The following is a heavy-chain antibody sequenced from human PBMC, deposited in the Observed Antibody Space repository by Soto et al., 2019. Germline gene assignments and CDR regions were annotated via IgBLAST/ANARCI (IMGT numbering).Heavy chain of an antibody. CDR2: MIPIFGTA. D-gene: IGHD7-27*01. CDR3: ARVPTGDRPNSYYYYMDV. J-gene: IGHJ6*03. Sequence: ASVKVSCKASGGTFSSYAISWVRQAPGQGLEGMGGMIPIFGTANYAQTFQGRVTITADESTCTAYMELSSLRSEDTAVYYCARVPTGDRPNSYYYYMDVWGKGTTVTVSS. CDR1: GGTFSSYA. V-gene: IGHV1-69*13.